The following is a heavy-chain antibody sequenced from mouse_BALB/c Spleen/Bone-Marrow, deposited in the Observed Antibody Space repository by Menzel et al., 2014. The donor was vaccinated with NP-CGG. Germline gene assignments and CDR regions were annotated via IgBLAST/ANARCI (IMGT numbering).Heavy chain of an antibody. Sequence: QVQLQQSGAELMKPGASVKISCKATGYTFSSYWIEWVKQRPGHGLEWIGEILPGSGTTNYNGNFKGKATFTADTSSNTAYMQLSSLTSEDSAVYYCARDYRYDGAMDYWGQGTSVTVSS. D-gene: IGHD2-14*01. CDR3: ARDYRYDGAMDY. CDR2: ILPGSGTT. V-gene: IGHV1-9*01. CDR1: GYTFSSYW. J-gene: IGHJ4*01.